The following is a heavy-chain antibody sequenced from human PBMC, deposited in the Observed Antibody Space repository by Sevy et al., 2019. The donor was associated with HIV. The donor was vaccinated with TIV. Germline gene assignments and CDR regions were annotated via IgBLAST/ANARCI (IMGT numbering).Heavy chain of an antibody. Sequence: GGSLRLSCAASGFTFSGFSMHWVRQAPGKGLEWVATISYDGSNKYYADSVKGRFTISRDNSKNSLYLQMNSLRAEDTAVYCCALERLFSNVAEYFQNWGQSTLVTVSS. CDR3: ALERLFSNVAEYFQN. J-gene: IGHJ1*01. CDR2: ISYDGSNK. CDR1: GFTFSGFS. V-gene: IGHV3-30-3*01. D-gene: IGHD1-1*01.